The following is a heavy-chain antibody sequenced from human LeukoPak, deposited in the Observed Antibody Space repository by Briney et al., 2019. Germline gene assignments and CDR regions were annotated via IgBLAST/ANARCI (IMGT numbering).Heavy chain of an antibody. CDR1: GGSISSSNW. J-gene: IGHJ6*03. Sequence: SETLCLTCAVSGGSISSSNWWSWVRRPPGKGLEWIGEIYHSGRTNYNPSLKSRVTISVDTSKNQFSLKLSSVTAADTAVYFCARTQEAGYSSGRYDSYYYYYMDVWGQGTLVTVSS. CDR2: IYHSGRT. CDR3: ARTQEAGYSSGRYDSYYYYYMDV. D-gene: IGHD6-19*01. V-gene: IGHV4-4*02.